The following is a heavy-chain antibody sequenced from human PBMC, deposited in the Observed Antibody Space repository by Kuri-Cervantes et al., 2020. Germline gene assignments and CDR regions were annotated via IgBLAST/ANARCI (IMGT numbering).Heavy chain of an antibody. Sequence: GGSLRLSCAASGFTFSNYAMHWVRQAPGKGLEWVAVISYDGSNKYYADSVKGRFTISSDNSNITLYLQMNSLRAEDTAVYYCARERPYYYYGMDVWGQGTTVTVSS. CDR2: ISYDGSNK. J-gene: IGHJ6*02. CDR1: GFTFSNYA. CDR3: ARERPYYYYGMDV. V-gene: IGHV3-30-3*01.